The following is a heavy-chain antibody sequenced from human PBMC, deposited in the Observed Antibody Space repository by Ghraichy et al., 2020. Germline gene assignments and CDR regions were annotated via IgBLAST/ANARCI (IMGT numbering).Heavy chain of an antibody. J-gene: IGHJ4*02. CDR3: ARDPPGYCSGGSCYGQRGHLDY. D-gene: IGHD2-15*01. Sequence: GGSLRLSCAASGFTFSNYWMSWVRQAPGKGLEWVANIKQDGSEKYYVDSVKGRFTISRDNAKKSLYLQMNSLRAEDTAVYYCARDPPGYCSGGSCYGQRGHLDYWCQGTLVTVSS. CDR1: GFTFSNYW. V-gene: IGHV3-7*01. CDR2: IKQDGSEK.